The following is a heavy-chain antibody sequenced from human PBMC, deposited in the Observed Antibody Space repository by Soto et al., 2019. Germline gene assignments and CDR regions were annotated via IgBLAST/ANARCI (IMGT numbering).Heavy chain of an antibody. V-gene: IGHV3-13*01. D-gene: IGHD6-19*01. CDR3: ARVALGQWLYFDY. CDR2: FGTAGDT. CDR1: GFTFSRYD. J-gene: IGHJ4*02. Sequence: ESGGGLVQPGGSLRLSCAASGFTFSRYDMHWVRQVTGKGLEWVSGFGTAGDTYYPGSVKGRFTIFGENAKNSLYLQMNNLSPGDTAVYYCARVALGQWLYFDYWGQGTLVTVSS.